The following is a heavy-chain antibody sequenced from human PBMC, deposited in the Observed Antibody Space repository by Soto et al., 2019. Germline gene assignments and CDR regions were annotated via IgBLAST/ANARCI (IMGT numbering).Heavy chain of an antibody. J-gene: IGHJ4*02. CDR3: ARSYYYDSSGPGGFDY. D-gene: IGHD3-22*01. CDR2: ISYDGSNK. CDR1: GFPFSSYA. Sequence: SLRLSCAASGFPFSSYAMHWVRQAPGKGLEWVAVISYDGSNKFYSDSVKGRFTISRDNSKNTLYLQMNSLRAEDTAVYYCARSYYYDSSGPGGFDYWGQGTLVTVSS. V-gene: IGHV3-30-3*01.